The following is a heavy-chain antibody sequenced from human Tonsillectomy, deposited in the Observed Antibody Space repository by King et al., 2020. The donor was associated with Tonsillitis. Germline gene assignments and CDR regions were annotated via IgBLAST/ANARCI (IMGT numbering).Heavy chain of an antibody. CDR1: GGSFSGYY. V-gene: IGHV4-34*01. Sequence: VQLQQWGAGLLKPSETLSLTCAVYGGSFSGYYWSWIRQPPGKGLEWIAEINHNGGTSYNPSLKRRVTISVDTSKNQFSLTLSSLTAADTAVYYCASGRGLVTTGVEYWGQGTLVTVSS. CDR3: ASGRGLVTTGVEY. CDR2: INHNGGT. D-gene: IGHD4-17*01. J-gene: IGHJ4*02.